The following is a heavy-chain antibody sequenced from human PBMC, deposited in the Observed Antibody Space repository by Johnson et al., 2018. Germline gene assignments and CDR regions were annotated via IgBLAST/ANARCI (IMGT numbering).Heavy chain of an antibody. CDR3: ARGSQRRDGYNFYAFDI. CDR1: GFTFSSYG. V-gene: IGHV3-33*01. D-gene: IGHD5-24*01. Sequence: QVQLVQSGGGVVQPGRSLRLSCAASGFTFSSYGMHWVRQAPGKGLEGVAFIWYDGSNKYYGDSVKGRFTISRDNSKTRLYVQMNSLRPGDTAVYYCARGSQRRDGYNFYAFDIWGQGTMVTVSS. CDR2: IWYDGSNK. J-gene: IGHJ3*02.